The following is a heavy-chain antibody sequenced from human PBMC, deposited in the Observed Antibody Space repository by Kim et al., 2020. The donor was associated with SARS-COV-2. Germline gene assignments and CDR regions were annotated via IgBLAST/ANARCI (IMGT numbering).Heavy chain of an antibody. Sequence: GGSLRLSCAASGFTFSSYEMNWVRQAPGKGLEWVSYISSSGSTIYYADSVKGRFTISRDNAKNSLYLQMNSLRAEDTAVYYCARDDYGEPYYYYGMDVWGQGTTVTVSS. CDR2: ISSSGSTI. CDR1: GFTFSSYE. CDR3: ARDDYGEPYYYYGMDV. D-gene: IGHD4-17*01. V-gene: IGHV3-48*03. J-gene: IGHJ6*02.